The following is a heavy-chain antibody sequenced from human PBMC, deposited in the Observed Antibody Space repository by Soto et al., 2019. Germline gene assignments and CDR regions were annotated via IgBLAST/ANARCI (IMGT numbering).Heavy chain of an antibody. V-gene: IGHV1-2*02. Sequence: ASVKVSCKASGYTFTGYYMHWVRQAPGQGLEWMGWINPNSGGTNYAQKFQGRVTMTRDTSISTAYMELSRLRSDDTAVYYCARRKSSGSYSYYFDCWGQRTLVTVSS. CDR3: ARRKSSGSYSYYFDC. J-gene: IGHJ4*02. D-gene: IGHD6-19*01. CDR1: GYTFTGYY. CDR2: INPNSGGT.